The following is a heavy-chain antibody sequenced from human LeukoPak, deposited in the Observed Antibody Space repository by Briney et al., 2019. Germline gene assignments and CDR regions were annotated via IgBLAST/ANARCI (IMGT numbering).Heavy chain of an antibody. Sequence: ASVKVSCKASGYTFTGYYMHWVRQAPGQGLEWMGWINPNSGGTNYAQKFQGRVTMTRDTSISTAYMELSRLRSGDTAVYYCARASGTTSGRGIDYWGQGTLVTVSS. CDR1: GYTFTGYY. D-gene: IGHD1-1*01. J-gene: IGHJ4*02. CDR3: ARASGTTSGRGIDY. V-gene: IGHV1-2*02. CDR2: INPNSGGT.